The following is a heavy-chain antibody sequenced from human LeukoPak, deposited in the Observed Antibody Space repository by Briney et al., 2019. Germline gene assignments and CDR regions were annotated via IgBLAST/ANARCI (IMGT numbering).Heavy chain of an antibody. CDR1: GFTFNSFG. J-gene: IGHJ4*02. CDR2: ISYDGSNK. CDR3: ATDHGFHYGAYFDY. Sequence: GGSLRLSCAASGFTFNSFGMHWIRQAPGKGLEWVAVISYDGSNKYSADSVKGRFTISRDNSKNTLYLQMNSLRPEDTAVYYCATDHGFHYGAYFDYWGQGTLVTVSS. D-gene: IGHD4-17*01. V-gene: IGHV3-30*03.